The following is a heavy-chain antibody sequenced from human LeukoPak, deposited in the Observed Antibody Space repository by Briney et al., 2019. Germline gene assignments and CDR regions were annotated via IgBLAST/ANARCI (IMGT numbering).Heavy chain of an antibody. CDR2: INPNSGGT. J-gene: IGHJ6*03. Sequence: ASVKVSCKASGYTFTGYYMHWVRQAPGQGLEWMGWINPNSGGTNYAQKFQGRVTMTRDTSISTAYMELSRLRSDDTAVYYCARDLLWRSTKYYYHYYYMDVWGKGTTVTVSS. V-gene: IGHV1-2*02. D-gene: IGHD3-10*01. CDR1: GYTFTGYY. CDR3: ARDLLWRSTKYYYHYYYMDV.